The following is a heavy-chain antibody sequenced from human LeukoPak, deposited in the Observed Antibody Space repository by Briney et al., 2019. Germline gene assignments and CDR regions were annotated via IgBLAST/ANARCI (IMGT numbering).Heavy chain of an antibody. CDR3: AKGDNNWNYRSGTYYYYMDV. Sequence: ASVKVSCKASGYTFISYSMNWVGQAPGQGLEWMGWISAYNGNTNYAQKLQGRVTMTTDTSTSTAYMELRSLRSDDTAVYYCAKGDNNWNYRSGTYYYYMDVWGKGTTVTVSS. J-gene: IGHJ6*03. D-gene: IGHD1-7*01. CDR2: ISAYNGNT. V-gene: IGHV1-18*01. CDR1: GYTFISYS.